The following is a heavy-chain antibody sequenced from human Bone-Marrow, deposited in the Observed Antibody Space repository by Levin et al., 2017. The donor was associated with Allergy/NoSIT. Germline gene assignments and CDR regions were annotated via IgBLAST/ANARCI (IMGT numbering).Heavy chain of an antibody. CDR2: INQSGSA. CDR1: TGSFSGYY. J-gene: IGHJ2*01. Sequence: SETLSLTCAVYTGSFSGYYWTWIRQPPGLGLEWIGEINQSGSANCNPSLKSRVTISLDTSKNQFSLKLTSVTAADTAFYYCARGIVGATPGPGYFDRWGRGTLVTVSS. V-gene: IGHV4-34*01. D-gene: IGHD1-26*01. CDR3: ARGIVGATPGPGYFDR.